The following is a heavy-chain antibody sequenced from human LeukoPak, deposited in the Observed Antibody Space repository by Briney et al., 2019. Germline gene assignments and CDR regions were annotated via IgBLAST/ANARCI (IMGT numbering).Heavy chain of an antibody. V-gene: IGHV4-39*01. CDR2: IYYSGST. D-gene: IGHD3-10*01. CDR1: GGSISSSSYY. Sequence: SETLSLTCTVSGGSISSSSYYWGWIRQPPGKGLEWIGSIYYSGSTYYNPSLKSRVTISVDTSKNQFSLKLSSVTAADTAVYYCARTEFGEFHVSIDYYGMDVWGQGTTVTVSS. CDR3: ARTEFGEFHVSIDYYGMDV. J-gene: IGHJ6*02.